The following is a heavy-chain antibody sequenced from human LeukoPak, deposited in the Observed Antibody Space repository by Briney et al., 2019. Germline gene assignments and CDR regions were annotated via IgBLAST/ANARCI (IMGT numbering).Heavy chain of an antibody. V-gene: IGHV4-59*08. CDR1: GGSISGYY. Sequence: SETLSLTCTVSGGSISGYYWSWIRQPPGKGLEWIGYIYSSGSTYYNPSLKSRVTISVDTSKNQFSLKLNSVTAADTAVYYCARHVGSSAHFDYWGQGTLATVSS. D-gene: IGHD3-10*01. CDR2: IYSSGST. J-gene: IGHJ4*02. CDR3: ARHVGSSAHFDY.